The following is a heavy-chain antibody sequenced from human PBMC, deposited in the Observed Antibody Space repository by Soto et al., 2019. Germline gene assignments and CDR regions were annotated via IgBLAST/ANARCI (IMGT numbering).Heavy chain of an antibody. Sequence: SVKVSCKASGGTFSIYAISWVRQAPGQGLEWMGGIIPISGTANYAQKFQGRVTITADESTGTAYMELSSLRSEDTAVYYCASCIFGHDLETVYYYGMDVWGQGTTVTVSS. V-gene: IGHV1-69*13. D-gene: IGHD3-10*02. CDR1: GGTFSIYA. CDR2: IIPISGTA. J-gene: IGHJ6*02. CDR3: ASCIFGHDLETVYYYGMDV.